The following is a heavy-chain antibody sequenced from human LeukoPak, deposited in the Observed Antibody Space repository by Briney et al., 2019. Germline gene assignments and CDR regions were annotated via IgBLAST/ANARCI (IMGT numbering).Heavy chain of an antibody. D-gene: IGHD5-24*01. CDR1: GGSISSYF. CDR3: ARANSDGYNTYFDS. J-gene: IGHJ4*02. Sequence: PSETLSLTCTVSGGSISSYFWSWIRQPPGKGLEWIGYIYYTGSTNYNPSLKSRVSISVDTSKNRFSLKLSSVTAADTAVYYCARANSDGYNTYFDSWGQGTLVTVSS. CDR2: IYYTGST. V-gene: IGHV4-59*01.